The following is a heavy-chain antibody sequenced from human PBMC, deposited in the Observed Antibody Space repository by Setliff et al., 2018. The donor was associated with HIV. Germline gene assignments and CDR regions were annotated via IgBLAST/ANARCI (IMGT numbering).Heavy chain of an antibody. D-gene: IGHD6-6*01. CDR3: TRELNGHTSSHYYFGLDV. J-gene: IGHJ6*02. CDR1: GFAFSDYD. CDR2: IGTGGDT. Sequence: GGSLRLSCATSGFAFSDYDFHWVRQVTGEGLEWVSAIGTGGDTYYADSVKGRFTISRENSKNSLYLQMNNVRAGDTAVYYCTRELNGHTSSHYYFGLDVWGQGTTVTVSS. V-gene: IGHV3-13*01.